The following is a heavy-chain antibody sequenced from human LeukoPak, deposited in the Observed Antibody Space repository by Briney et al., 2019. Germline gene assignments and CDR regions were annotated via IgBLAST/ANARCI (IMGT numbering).Heavy chain of an antibody. Sequence: PGGSLRLSCVVSGCTFSSYSMIWVRQAPGKGLQWVANMKKDGSETNYGDSVKGRFTISRDNAKNSLYLQMNSLRAEDTAVYYCGRHRSGSGTYFIDHWGQGTLVSVSS. D-gene: IGHD3-10*01. CDR3: GRHRSGSGTYFIDH. CDR2: MKKDGSET. CDR1: GCTFSSYS. J-gene: IGHJ4*02. V-gene: IGHV3-7*01.